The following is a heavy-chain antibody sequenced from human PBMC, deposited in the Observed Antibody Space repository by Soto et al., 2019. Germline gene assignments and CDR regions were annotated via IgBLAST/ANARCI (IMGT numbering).Heavy chain of an antibody. CDR2: ISGSDSST. Sequence: QPGGSLRLSGAASGFTLNSHAMRWVRQAPGKGLEWGAVISGSDSSTYYADSGRGRFTISRDNSKNTLYLHRSSLRAEDTAVYYCASPPRATVTDNIFDFWGQGT. J-gene: IGHJ4*02. CDR3: ASPPRATVTDNIFDF. V-gene: IGHV3-23*01. D-gene: IGHD4-17*01. CDR1: GFTLNSHA.